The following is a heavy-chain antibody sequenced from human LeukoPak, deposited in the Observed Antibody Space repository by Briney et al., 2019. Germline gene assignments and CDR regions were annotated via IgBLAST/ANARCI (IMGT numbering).Heavy chain of an antibody. V-gene: IGHV4-59*01. CDR2: IYYSGRT. D-gene: IGHD2-21*01. Sequence: SEILSLTCTVSGGSISTYYWSWIRQPPGKGLEWIGYIYYSGRTNYNPSLKGRVTISVDTSKNQFSLKLSSVTAADTAIYYCAREIVGAPFDYWGQGTLVTVSS. CDR3: AREIVGAPFDY. CDR1: GGSISTYY. J-gene: IGHJ4*02.